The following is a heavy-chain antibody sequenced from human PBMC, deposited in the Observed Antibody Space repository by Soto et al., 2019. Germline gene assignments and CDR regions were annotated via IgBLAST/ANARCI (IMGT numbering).Heavy chain of an antibody. CDR2: IIPIFGTT. CDR3: AREGFTCVPVGVRGAFDT. V-gene: IGHV1-69*15. J-gene: IGHJ3*02. D-gene: IGHD1-26*01. Sequence: QVQLVQSETEVRKPGSSVKVSCRASGGTFGSNAISWVRQAPGQGLEWMGNIIPIFGTTKNAQNFQGRVTITADESTNTAYMELSSLTSEDTAIYYCAREGFTCVPVGVRGAFDTWGQGTMVTVSS. CDR1: GGTFGSNA.